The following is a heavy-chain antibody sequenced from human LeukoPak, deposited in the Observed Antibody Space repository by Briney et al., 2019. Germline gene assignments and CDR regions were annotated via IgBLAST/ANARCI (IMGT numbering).Heavy chain of an antibody. Sequence: PGGSLRLSGAAALFTSGSYWISWIRQAPGKGLEWVANINQNEREIYYADSVKGRFTISRDNAEKSLFLQLNRLRAEDTAVYFCASPRGWHGHGASEIWGQGTMVTVSS. V-gene: IGHV3-7*05. D-gene: IGHD6-19*01. J-gene: IGHJ3*02. CDR2: INQNEREI. CDR3: ASPRGWHGHGASEI. CDR1: LFTSGSYW.